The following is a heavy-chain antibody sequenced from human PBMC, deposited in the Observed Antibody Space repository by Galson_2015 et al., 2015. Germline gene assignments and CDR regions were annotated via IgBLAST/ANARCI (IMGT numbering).Heavy chain of an antibody. CDR2: ISSNSRTT. V-gene: IGHV3-48*01. J-gene: IGHJ4*02. Sequence: SLRLSCAASGFTFSSYSMNWVRQAPGKGLEWVSYISSNSRTTYYADSVKGRFTISRDYANNSLYLQMNSRRAEDTAVYYCATADQGFDYWGQGTLVTVSS. CDR1: GFTFSSYS. CDR3: ATADQGFDY.